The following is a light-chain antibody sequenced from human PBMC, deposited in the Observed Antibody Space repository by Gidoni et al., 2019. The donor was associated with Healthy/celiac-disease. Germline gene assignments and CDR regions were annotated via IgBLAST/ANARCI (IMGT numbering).Light chain of an antibody. CDR2: GAS. CDR1: QSVSSSY. Sequence: IVLTQSTGTLSLSPGERATLSCRASQSVSSSYLAWYQQKHGQAPRLLIYGASSSATGIPDRFSGSWSGTDFTLTISRLEPEDFAVYYCQPYGSSPYTFGQGTKLEIQ. CDR3: QPYGSSPYT. J-gene: IGKJ2*01. V-gene: IGKV3-20*01.